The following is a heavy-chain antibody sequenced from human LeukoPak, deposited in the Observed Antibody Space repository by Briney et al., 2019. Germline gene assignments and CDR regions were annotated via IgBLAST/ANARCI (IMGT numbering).Heavy chain of an antibody. CDR1: GFTVVKHA. V-gene: IGHV3-30*04. J-gene: IGHJ4*02. CDR3: ARDRETAADYYFDY. Sequence: TGGSLRLSCAASGFTVVKHALHWVRQSPGKGLEWVAVISYDGNDKQYAESVKGRVTISRDNSKNTVSLQMDTLGPEDTAVYYCARDRETAADYYFDYWGQGTLVTVSS. D-gene: IGHD6-13*01. CDR2: ISYDGNDK.